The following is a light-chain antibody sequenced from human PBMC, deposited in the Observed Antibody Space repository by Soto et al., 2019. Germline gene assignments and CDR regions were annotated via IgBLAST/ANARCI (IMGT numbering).Light chain of an antibody. V-gene: IGLV1-40*01. CDR1: SSNIGPTYD. CDR3: QSYDSSLSGYV. Sequence: QPVLTQPPSVSGAPGQRVTISCTGSSSNIGPTYDVHWYQQLPGTAPKLLIYANTNRPSGVPDRFSGSKSGTSASLAITGLKAEDEADYYCQSYDSSLSGYVFGTGTKLTVL. CDR2: ANT. J-gene: IGLJ1*01.